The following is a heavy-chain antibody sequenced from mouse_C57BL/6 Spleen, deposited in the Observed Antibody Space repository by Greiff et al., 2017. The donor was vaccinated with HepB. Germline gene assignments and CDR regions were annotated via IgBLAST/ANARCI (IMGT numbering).Heavy chain of an antibody. V-gene: IGHV1-81*01. CDR1: GYTFTSYG. CDR2: IYPRSGNT. CDR3: AREGAGTYYFDY. Sequence: VQLQQSGAELARPGASVKLSCKASGYTFTSYGISWVKQRTGQGLEWIGEIYPRSGNTYYNEKFKGKATLTADKSSSTAYMELRSLTSEDSAVYFCAREGAGTYYFDYWGQGTTLTVSS. D-gene: IGHD3-3*01. J-gene: IGHJ2*01.